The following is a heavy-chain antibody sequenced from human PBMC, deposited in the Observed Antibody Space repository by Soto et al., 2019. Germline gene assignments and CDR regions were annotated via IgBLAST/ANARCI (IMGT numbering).Heavy chain of an antibody. CDR3: ARDGGQMVRGVSISGGMDV. CDR1: GGPISSGDYY. D-gene: IGHD3-10*01. CDR2: ISESGSA. Sequence: SETLSLTCTVSGGPISSGDYYWSWIRQPPGQGLEWIGYISESGSAYYNPSLKSRFTISIDTSKKQFSLNLRSVTAADTAVYYCARDGGQMVRGVSISGGMDVWGQGTTVTVSS. J-gene: IGHJ6*02. V-gene: IGHV4-30-4*01.